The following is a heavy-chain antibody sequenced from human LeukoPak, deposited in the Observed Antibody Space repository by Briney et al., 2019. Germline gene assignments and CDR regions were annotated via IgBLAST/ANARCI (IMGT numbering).Heavy chain of an antibody. CDR2: IYYGETT. V-gene: IGHV4-59*01. CDR1: GGSISRNY. Sequence: TSETLSLTCTVSGGSISRNYWNWIRQPPGKGLEWIGNIYYGETTNYNPSLKSRVSISVDTSKNLLSLKLNSVTAADTAVYYCARDLYSSGYWYFDLWGRGTLVTVSS. D-gene: IGHD6-19*01. CDR3: ARDLYSSGYWYFDL. J-gene: IGHJ2*01.